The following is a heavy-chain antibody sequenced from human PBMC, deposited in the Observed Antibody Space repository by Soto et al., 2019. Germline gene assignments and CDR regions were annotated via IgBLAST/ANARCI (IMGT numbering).Heavy chain of an antibody. V-gene: IGHV4-4*02. CDR3: ARSGTVGYSGYNVARTYWFDL. CDR2: IYHSGST. CDR1: GGSISRSNW. J-gene: IGHJ5*02. D-gene: IGHD5-12*01. Sequence: VPLQESGPGLVKPSGTLSLTCAVSGGSISRSNWWSWLRQPPGKGLEWIGEIYHSGSTNYNPSLTSRVTISVDKSKNQFSLKLISVTAAAPAVYYCARSGTVGYSGYNVARTYWFDLWGQVIMVNVS.